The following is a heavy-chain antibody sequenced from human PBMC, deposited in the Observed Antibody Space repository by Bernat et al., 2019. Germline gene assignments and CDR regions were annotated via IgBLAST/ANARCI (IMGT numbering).Heavy chain of an antibody. J-gene: IGHJ6*02. CDR3: AKRQGRSPLMHYYYGMDV. V-gene: IGHV3-30*18. Sequence: QVQLVESGGGVVQPGRSLRLSCAASGFTFISYGMHWVRQAPGKGLEWVAVISYDGSNKYYADSVKGRFTISRDNSKNTLYLQMNSLRAEDTAVYYCAKRQGRSPLMHYYYGMDVWGQGTTVTVSS. CDR2: ISYDGSNK. CDR1: GFTFISYG.